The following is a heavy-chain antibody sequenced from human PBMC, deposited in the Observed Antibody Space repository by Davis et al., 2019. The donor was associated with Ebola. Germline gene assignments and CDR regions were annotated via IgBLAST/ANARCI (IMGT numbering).Heavy chain of an antibody. Sequence: GGSLRLSCAASGFTFDDYAMHWVRQAPGKGLEWVSGISWNSGSIGYADSVKGRFTISRDNAKNSLYLQMNSLRAEDTALYYCAKDMEGAARGRDYGDWVGYYYYYGMGVWGKGTTVTVSS. J-gene: IGHJ6*04. CDR3: AKDMEGAARGRDYGDWVGYYYYYGMGV. CDR2: ISWNSGSI. D-gene: IGHD4-17*01. CDR1: GFTFDDYA. V-gene: IGHV3-9*01.